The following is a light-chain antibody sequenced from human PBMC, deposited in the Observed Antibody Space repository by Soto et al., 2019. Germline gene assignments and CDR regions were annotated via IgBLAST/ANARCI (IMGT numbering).Light chain of an antibody. Sequence: AIQLTQSPSSLSASVGDRVTITCRASQGISSALAWYQQKPGKAPKLLIYDASRLESGDPSRFSGSGSGADFTLTLSRLQPEDFATYYFQQFNSYPWTFCQGTKVEIK. CDR2: DAS. J-gene: IGKJ1*01. CDR1: QGISSA. V-gene: IGKV1-13*02. CDR3: QQFNSYPWT.